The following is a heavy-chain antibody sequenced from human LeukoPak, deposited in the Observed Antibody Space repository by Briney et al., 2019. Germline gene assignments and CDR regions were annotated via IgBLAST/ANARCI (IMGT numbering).Heavy chain of an antibody. D-gene: IGHD3-22*01. CDR1: GFTFSSYS. J-gene: IGHJ4*02. V-gene: IGHV3-21*01. CDR3: ARGPDSYFDSSGSFDH. Sequence: NPGGSLRLSCAASGFTFSSYSMNWVRQAPGKGLEWVSSISSSSSYIYYAYSVKGRFTISRDNAKNSLYLQMNSLRAEDTAVYYCARGPDSYFDSSGSFDHWGQGTLVTVAS. CDR2: ISSSSSYI.